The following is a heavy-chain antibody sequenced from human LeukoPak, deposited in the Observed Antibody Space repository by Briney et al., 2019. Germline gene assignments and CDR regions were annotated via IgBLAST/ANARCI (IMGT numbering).Heavy chain of an antibody. CDR2: ISPDGSDT. V-gene: IGHV3-74*01. J-gene: IGHJ6*02. D-gene: IGHD2-8*02. CDR1: GFSLSGYW. CDR3: TRVQAGRSGHMDV. Sequence: GGSLRLSCAASGFSLSGYWMHWVRQAPGKGLVWVSRISPDGSDTTYADSVRGRFTISRDNSKNTLYLQMNSLRDEDAAVYQCTRVQAGRSGHMDVWGRGATVTVSS.